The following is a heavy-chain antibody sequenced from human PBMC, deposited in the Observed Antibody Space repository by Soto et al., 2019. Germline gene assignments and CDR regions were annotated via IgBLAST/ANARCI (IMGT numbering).Heavy chain of an antibody. V-gene: IGHV1-2*04. CDR1: GYTFTGYY. CDR2: INPNSGGT. Sequence: GASVKVSCKASGYTFTGYYMHWVRQAPGLGLEWMGWINPNSGGTNYAQKFQGWVTMTRDTSISTAYMELSRLRSDDTAVYYCARSAVPIVVVPAARSWFDPWGQGTLVTVSS. D-gene: IGHD2-2*01. J-gene: IGHJ5*02. CDR3: ARSAVPIVVVPAARSWFDP.